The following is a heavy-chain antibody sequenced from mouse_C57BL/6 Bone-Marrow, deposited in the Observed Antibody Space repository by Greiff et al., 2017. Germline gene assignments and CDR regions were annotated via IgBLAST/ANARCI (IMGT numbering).Heavy chain of an antibody. D-gene: IGHD2-12*01. Sequence: QVQLQQSGAELARPGASVKLSCKASGYTFTSYGISWVKQRTGQGLEWIGEIYPRSGNTYYNEKFKGKATLTADKSSSTAYMELRSLTSEDSAVYFCARAYYRRVYYAMDYWGQGTSVTVSS. CDR2: IYPRSGNT. J-gene: IGHJ4*01. CDR1: GYTFTSYG. CDR3: ARAYYRRVYYAMDY. V-gene: IGHV1-81*01.